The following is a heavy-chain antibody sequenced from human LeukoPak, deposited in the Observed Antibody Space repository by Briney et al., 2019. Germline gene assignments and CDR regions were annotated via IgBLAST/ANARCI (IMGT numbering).Heavy chain of an antibody. CDR1: GFTFSSYW. Sequence: GGSLRLSCAASGFTFSSYWMSWVRQAPGKGLEWVANIKQDGNEKHYVDSVKGRFTISRDNAKNSLYLQMNSLRAEDTAVYYCAYLNSHAFDIWGQGTMVTVSS. D-gene: IGHD1-7*01. CDR2: IKQDGNEK. V-gene: IGHV3-7*01. J-gene: IGHJ3*02. CDR3: AYLNSHAFDI.